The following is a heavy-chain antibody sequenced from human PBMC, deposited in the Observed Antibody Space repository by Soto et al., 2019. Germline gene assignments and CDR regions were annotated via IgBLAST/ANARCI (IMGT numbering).Heavy chain of an antibody. CDR3: ARGWGSSWYFPFDY. CDR2: INHSGST. V-gene: IGHV4-34*01. CDR1: GGSFSGYY. Sequence: SETLSLTCAVYGGSFSGYYWSWIRQPPGKGLEWIGEINHSGSTNYNPSLKSRVTISVDTSKNQFSLKLSSVTAADTAVYYCARGWGSSWYFPFDYWGQGTLLTVFS. D-gene: IGHD6-13*01. J-gene: IGHJ4*02.